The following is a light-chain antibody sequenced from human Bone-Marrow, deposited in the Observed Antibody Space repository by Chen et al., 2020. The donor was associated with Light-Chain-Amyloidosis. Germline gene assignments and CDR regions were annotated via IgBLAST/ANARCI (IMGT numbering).Light chain of an antibody. CDR3: QQRKDWPIT. Sequence: EIVLTQSPATLSLSPGERATLSCRASQSINNFLALYQQKPGQAPWLLIYAASDRATDIPARFSGSGSGTDFTLTISSLEPEDFAVYYCQQRKDWPITFGQGTRLEIK. CDR2: AAS. CDR1: QSINNF. V-gene: IGKV3-11*01. J-gene: IGKJ5*01.